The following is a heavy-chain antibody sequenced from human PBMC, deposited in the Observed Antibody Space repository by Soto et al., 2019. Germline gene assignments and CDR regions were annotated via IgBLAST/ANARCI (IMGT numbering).Heavy chain of an antibody. CDR3: THHGYYSYGMDV. J-gene: IGHJ6*02. CDR1: GFSLSTSGVG. Sequence: QITLKESGPTLVKPTQNLTLTCTFSGFSLSTSGVGVGWIRQPPGKALEWLALIFWDDDKRYSPSLKSRLTITNDTSKNQVVLTMTNMDSVDAATYYCTHHGYYSYGMDVWGQGTKVTGSS. V-gene: IGHV2-5*02. CDR2: IFWDDDK.